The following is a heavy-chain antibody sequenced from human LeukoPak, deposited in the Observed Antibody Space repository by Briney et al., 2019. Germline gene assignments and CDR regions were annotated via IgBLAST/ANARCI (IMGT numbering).Heavy chain of an antibody. Sequence: GGSLRLSCAASGFTFSSYSMNWVRQAPGKGLEWVSSISSSSYIYYANSVKGRFTISRDNAKNSLYLQMNSLRAEDTAVYYCARDSDWDDAFDIWGQGTMVTVSS. CDR3: ARDSDWDDAFDI. V-gene: IGHV3-21*01. J-gene: IGHJ3*02. CDR1: GFTFSSYS. D-gene: IGHD3-9*01. CDR2: ISSSSYI.